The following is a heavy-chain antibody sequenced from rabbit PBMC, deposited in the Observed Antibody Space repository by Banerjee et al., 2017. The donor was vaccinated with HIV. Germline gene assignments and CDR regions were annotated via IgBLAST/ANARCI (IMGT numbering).Heavy chain of an antibody. J-gene: IGHJ4*01. D-gene: IGHD1-1*01. Sequence: QEQLEESGGDLVKPGASLTLTCTASGFSFSSSYYMCWVRQAPGQGLECIACIYGGSGGSTWYANWAKGQFTISKTSSTTVTLQLTSLTVADTATYFCARDPAYSSGSGSAIPYLWGPGTLVTVS. CDR2: IYGGSGGST. V-gene: IGHV1S45*01. CDR3: ARDPAYSSGSGSAIPYL. CDR1: GFSFSSSYY.